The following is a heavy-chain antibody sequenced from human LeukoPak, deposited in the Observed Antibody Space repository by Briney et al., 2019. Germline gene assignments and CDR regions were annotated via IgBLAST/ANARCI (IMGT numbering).Heavy chain of an antibody. J-gene: IGHJ4*02. CDR3: ARVGAYYDSSAFFDF. CDR1: GYTFTGYY. CDR2: LNPNSGGT. V-gene: IGHV1-2*02. D-gene: IGHD3-22*01. Sequence: GASVKVSCKASGYTFTGYYLHWARQAPGEGLEWMGWLNPNSGGTNYAQKFQDRVTITGDTSVSTAYMELSRLRSDDTAVYYCARVGAYYDSSAFFDFWGQGTLVTVSS.